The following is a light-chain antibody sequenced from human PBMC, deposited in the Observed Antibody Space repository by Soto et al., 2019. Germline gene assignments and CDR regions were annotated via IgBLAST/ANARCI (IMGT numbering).Light chain of an antibody. CDR1: QSVRSN. V-gene: IGKV3-15*01. Sequence: DIVMTQSPATLSVSPGERATLSCRASQSVRSNLAWYQQKPGQAPRLIIYGASTRATGIPARFSGSGSGTEFTLTISSLQSEDFAVYYCQQYDNWWTSGQGTKVEIK. CDR3: QQYDNWWT. J-gene: IGKJ1*01. CDR2: GAS.